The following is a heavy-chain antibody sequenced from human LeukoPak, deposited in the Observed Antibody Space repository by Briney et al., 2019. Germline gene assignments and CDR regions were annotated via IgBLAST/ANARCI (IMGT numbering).Heavy chain of an antibody. V-gene: IGHV4-34*01. CDR3: ARGGGIAARGRGRRYFDY. J-gene: IGHJ4*02. CDR1: GGSFSGYY. Sequence: PSETLSLTCAVYGGSFSGYYWSWIRRPPGKGLEWIGEINHSGSTNYNPSLKSRVTISVDTSKNQFSLKLSSVTAADTAVYYCARGGGIAARGRGRRYFDYWGQGTLVTVSS. CDR2: INHSGST. D-gene: IGHD6-6*01.